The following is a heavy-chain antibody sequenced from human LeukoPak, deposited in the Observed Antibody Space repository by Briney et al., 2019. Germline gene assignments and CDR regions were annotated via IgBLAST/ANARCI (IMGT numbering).Heavy chain of an antibody. CDR2: ISASGGTT. V-gene: IGHV3-23*01. J-gene: IGHJ5*02. CDR1: GFTFNSYA. CDR3: AKEPREYCSSSSSPNWLDP. Sequence: GGSLRLSCAASGFTFNSYAMSWVRQAPGKGLEWVSAISASGGTTYYADSVRGRFTISRDNSENTLYLQMNSLRVEDTAVYYCAKEPREYCSSSSSPNWLDPWGQRALVTVS. D-gene: IGHD2/OR15-2a*01.